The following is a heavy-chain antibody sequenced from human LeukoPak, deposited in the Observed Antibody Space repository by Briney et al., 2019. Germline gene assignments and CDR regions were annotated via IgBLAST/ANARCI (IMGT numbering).Heavy chain of an antibody. CDR2: WRYDGSP. Sequence: SETLSLTCAVSGGSISGRYWSWIRQPPGKGLEWIANWRYDGSPNYTPSLESRATISLDTSKNQFSLRLTSVTAADTAVYYCVMTQKWLALDYWGQGILVTVSS. D-gene: IGHD6-19*01. J-gene: IGHJ4*02. CDR3: VMTQKWLALDY. V-gene: IGHV4-59*08. CDR1: GGSISGRY.